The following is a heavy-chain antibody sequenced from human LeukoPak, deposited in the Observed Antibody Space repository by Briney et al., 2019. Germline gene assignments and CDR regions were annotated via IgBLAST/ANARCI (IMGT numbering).Heavy chain of an antibody. CDR1: GFTFTSSA. D-gene: IGHD3-3*01. V-gene: IGHV1-58*01. CDR2: IVVGSGNT. Sequence: ASVKVSCKASGFTFTSSAVQWVRQARGQRLEWIGWIVVGSGNTNYAQKFQERVTITRDMSTSTAYMELSSLRSEDTAVYYCAAAPQPHYDFWSGYSLWGQGTLVTVSS. J-gene: IGHJ4*02. CDR3: AAAPQPHYDFWSGYSL.